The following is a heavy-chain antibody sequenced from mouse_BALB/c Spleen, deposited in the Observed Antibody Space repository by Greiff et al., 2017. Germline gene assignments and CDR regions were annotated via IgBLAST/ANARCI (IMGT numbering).Heavy chain of an antibody. CDR2: ISYSGST. CDR3: ARGGNFPWFAY. CDR1: GYSITSDYA. Sequence: EVKLMESGPGLVKPSQSLSLTCTVTGYSITSDYAWNWIRQFPGNKLEWMGYISYSGSTSYNPSLKSRISITRDTSKNQFFLQLNSVTTEDTATYYCARGGNFPWFAYWGQGTLVTVSA. D-gene: IGHD2-1*01. J-gene: IGHJ3*01. V-gene: IGHV3-2*02.